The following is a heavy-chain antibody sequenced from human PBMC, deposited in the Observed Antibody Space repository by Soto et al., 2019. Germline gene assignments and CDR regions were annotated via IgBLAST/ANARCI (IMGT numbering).Heavy chain of an antibody. CDR3: ARDQTPVTIVRTTKAFDY. J-gene: IGHJ4*02. Sequence: ASVKVSCKASGYTFTTYYMHWVRQAPGQGLEWMGIINPSGGRTSYAQKFQGRVTMTRDRSTSMVYTELSSLRSEDTAVYYCARDQTPVTIVRTTKAFDYWGQGTLVTVSS. V-gene: IGHV1-46*01. CDR2: INPSGGRT. CDR1: GYTFTTYY. D-gene: IGHD1-26*01.